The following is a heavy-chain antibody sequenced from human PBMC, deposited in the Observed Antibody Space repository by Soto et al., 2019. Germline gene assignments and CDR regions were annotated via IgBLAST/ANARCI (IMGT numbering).Heavy chain of an antibody. CDR1: VFTFSSYG. CDR2: IWYDGSNK. D-gene: IGHD1-20*01. V-gene: IGHV3-33*01. CDR3: ARGHITGTLYYYYYYGMDV. J-gene: IGHJ6*02. Sequence: GGSLRLSCAASVFTFSSYGMHWVRQAPGKGLEWVAVIWYDGSNKYYADSVKGRFTISRDNSKNTLYLQMNSLRAEDTAVYYCARGHITGTLYYYYYYGMDVWGQGTTVTVSS.